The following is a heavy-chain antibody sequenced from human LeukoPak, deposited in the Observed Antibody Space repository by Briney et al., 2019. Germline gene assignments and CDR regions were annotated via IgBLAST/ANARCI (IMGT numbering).Heavy chain of an antibody. V-gene: IGHV4-39*01. CDR2: IYYSGST. CDR1: GGSISSSTYY. Sequence: SETLSLTCTVSGGSISSSTYYWGWIRQPPEKGLECIGSIYYSGSTYYNPSLKSRVTISVDTSKNQFSLKLSSVTAADTAVYYCARQRMTARPKFYYDRSGHHFDYWGQGTLVTVSS. J-gene: IGHJ4*02. D-gene: IGHD3-22*01. CDR3: ARQRMTARPKFYYDRSGHHFDY.